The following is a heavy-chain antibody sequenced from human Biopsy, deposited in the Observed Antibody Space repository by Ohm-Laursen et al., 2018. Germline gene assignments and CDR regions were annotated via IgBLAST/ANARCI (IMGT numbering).Heavy chain of an antibody. D-gene: IGHD3-16*01. Sequence: GASVSVSCTASGDAFLGYYLHWVRQAPGHGLEWMGSIYPNSGDTDFAQKLQGRVSMSRDTSVSSAYLELSSLRSDDTAIYYCARDLLEGALDSWGQGTLVTVSS. V-gene: IGHV1-2*02. J-gene: IGHJ5*01. CDR2: IYPNSGDT. CDR3: ARDLLEGALDS. CDR1: GDAFLGYY.